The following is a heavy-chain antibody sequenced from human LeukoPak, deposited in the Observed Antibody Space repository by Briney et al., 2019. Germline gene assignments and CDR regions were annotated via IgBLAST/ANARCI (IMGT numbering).Heavy chain of an antibody. CDR3: ARHPYYYGMDV. CDR2: IYYSGST. CDR1: GGSISSYY. Sequence: SETLSLTCTVSGGSISSYYWSWIRQPPGKGLEWIGYIYYSGSTNYNPSLKSRVTISVDTSRNQFSLKLSSVTAADTAVYYCARHPYYYGMDVWGQGTTVTVSS. J-gene: IGHJ6*02. V-gene: IGHV4-59*08.